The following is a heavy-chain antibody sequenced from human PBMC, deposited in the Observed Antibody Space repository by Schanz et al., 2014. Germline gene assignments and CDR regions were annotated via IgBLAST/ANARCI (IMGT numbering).Heavy chain of an antibody. CDR2: INPNSGDT. CDR1: GYTTFTDYY. Sequence: QVQLVQSGAEVKKPGASVKVSCKASGYTTFTDYYIHWVRQAPGQGLEWMGWINPNSGDTNYAQKFQGWVTMTRETSISTAYMEVSRLKSDDTAVYYCARLSVAGRPHVNYWYFDLWGRGTLDTVSS. J-gene: IGHJ2*01. D-gene: IGHD6-19*01. CDR3: ARLSVAGRPHVNYWYFDL. V-gene: IGHV1-2*04.